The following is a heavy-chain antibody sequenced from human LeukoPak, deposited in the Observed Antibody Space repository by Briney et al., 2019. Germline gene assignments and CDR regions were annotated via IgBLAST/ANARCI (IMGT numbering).Heavy chain of an antibody. CDR1: GGSISSGGYY. J-gene: IGHJ4*02. CDR2: IYYSGST. CDR3: GGGAYYYDSSGYHEPLDY. V-gene: IGHV4-31*03. Sequence: SETLSLTCTVSGGSISSGGYYWSWIRQHPGKGLEWIGYIYYSGSTYYNPSLKSRVTISVDTSKNQFSLKLSSVTAADTAVYYCGGGAYYYDSSGYHEPLDYWGQGTLVTVSS. D-gene: IGHD3-22*01.